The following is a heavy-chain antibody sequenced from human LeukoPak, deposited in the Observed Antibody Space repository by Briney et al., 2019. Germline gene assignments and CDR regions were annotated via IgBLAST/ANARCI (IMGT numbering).Heavy chain of an antibody. CDR1: GGSFSGYY. J-gene: IGHJ3*02. CDR3: ARGDLVRAFDAFDI. CDR2: INHSGST. Sequence: PSETLSLTCAVYGGSFSGYYWSWIRQPPGKGLEWIGEINHSGSTNYNPSLKSRVTISVDTSKNQFSLKLSSVTAADTAVYYCARGDLVRAFDAFDIWGQGTMVTASS. D-gene: IGHD3-10*01. V-gene: IGHV4-34*01.